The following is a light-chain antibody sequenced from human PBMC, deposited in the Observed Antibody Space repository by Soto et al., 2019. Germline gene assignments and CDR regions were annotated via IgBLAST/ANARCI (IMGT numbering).Light chain of an antibody. CDR1: QSLTAN. CDR3: QQYGSSPLT. V-gene: IGKV3-20*01. CDR2: GAS. Sequence: EIVLTQSPDTLSLSPGERATLSCRASQSLTANLAWYQQKAGQAPRPLIYGASTRAAGIPDRFSGSGSGTDFTLTISRLEPGDVGVYFCQQYGSSPLTFGGGTRIQIK. J-gene: IGKJ4*01.